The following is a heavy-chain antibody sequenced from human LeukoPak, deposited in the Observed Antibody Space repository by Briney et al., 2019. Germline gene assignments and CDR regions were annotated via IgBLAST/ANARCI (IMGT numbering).Heavy chain of an antibody. CDR1: GFTFSSYS. CDR2: ISSSSSYI. V-gene: IGHV3-21*01. Sequence: GGSLRLSCAASGFTFSSYSMNWVRQAPGKGLEWVSSISSSSSYIYYADSVKGRFTISRDNVNNSLYLQMNSLTAEDTAVYYCARVGYYYDSSGSPGLDYWGQGTLVTVSS. D-gene: IGHD3-22*01. J-gene: IGHJ4*02. CDR3: ARVGYYYDSSGSPGLDY.